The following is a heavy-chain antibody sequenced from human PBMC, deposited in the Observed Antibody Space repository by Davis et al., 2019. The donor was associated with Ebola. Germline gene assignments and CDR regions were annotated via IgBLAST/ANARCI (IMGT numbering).Heavy chain of an antibody. CDR1: GDTFTSYD. D-gene: IGHD5-18*01. Sequence: ASAKVSCKASGDTFTSYDINWVRQATGQGLEWMGWMNPNSGNTGYAQKFQGRVTMTRNTSISTAYMELSRLRSDDTAVYYCASAHSYGDYWGQGTLVTVSS. V-gene: IGHV1-8*01. CDR2: MNPNSGNT. J-gene: IGHJ4*02. CDR3: ASAHSYGDY.